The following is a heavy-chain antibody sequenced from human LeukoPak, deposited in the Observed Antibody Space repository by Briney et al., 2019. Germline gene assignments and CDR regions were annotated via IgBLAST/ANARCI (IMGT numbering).Heavy chain of an antibody. V-gene: IGHV3-48*03. D-gene: IGHD1-14*01. CDR3: ARDRKYGLFDP. CDR2: ISSSGSII. CDR1: GFTFSSYE. J-gene: IGHJ5*02. Sequence: GGSLRLSCGASGFTFSSYEMNWVRQAPGKGLEWVSYISSSGSIIYYAGSVKGRFTISRDNAKNSLYLQMNSLRAEDTAVYYCARDRKYGLFDPWGQGTLVTVSS.